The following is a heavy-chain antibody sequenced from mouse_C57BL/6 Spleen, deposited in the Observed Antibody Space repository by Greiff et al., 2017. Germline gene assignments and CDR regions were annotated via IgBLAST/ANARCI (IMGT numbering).Heavy chain of an antibody. CDR2: IYPGDGDT. CDR1: GYAFSSYW. D-gene: IGHD3-2*02. CDR3: ARKDSSGYGMDY. Sequence: QVQLKESGAELVKPGASVKISCKASGYAFSSYWMNWVKQRPGKGLEWIGQIYPGDGDTNYNGKFKGKATLTADKSSSTAYMQLSSLTSEDSAVYFCARKDSSGYGMDYWGQGTSVTVSS. J-gene: IGHJ4*01. V-gene: IGHV1-80*01.